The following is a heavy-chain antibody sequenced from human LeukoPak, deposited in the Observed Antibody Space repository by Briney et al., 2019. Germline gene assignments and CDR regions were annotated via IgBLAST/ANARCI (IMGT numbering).Heavy chain of an antibody. CDR3: ARDDGDYEGVASDARNFDY. J-gene: IGHJ4*02. CDR1: GFTFSDYY. V-gene: IGHV3-11*01. Sequence: PGGSLRLSCAASGFTFSDYYMSWIRQAPGKGLEWVSYISSSGSTIYYADSVKGRFTISRDNAKNSLYLQMNSLRAEDTAVYYCARDDGDYEGVASDARNFDYWGQGTLVTVSS. D-gene: IGHD4-17*01. CDR2: ISSSGSTI.